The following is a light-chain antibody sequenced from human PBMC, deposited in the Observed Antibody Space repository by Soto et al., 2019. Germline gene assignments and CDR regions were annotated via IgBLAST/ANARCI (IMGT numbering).Light chain of an antibody. CDR2: RNN. CDR3: AAWDDSLSGVV. Sequence: QSVLTQPPSASGTPGQRVTISCSGSSSNIGSNYVYWYQQLPGTAPKLLIYRNNQRPSGVPDRFSGSKSGTSASLAISGLRSEDGAGYYWAAWDDSLSGVVFGGGTKLTVL. V-gene: IGLV1-47*01. J-gene: IGLJ2*01. CDR1: SSNIGSNY.